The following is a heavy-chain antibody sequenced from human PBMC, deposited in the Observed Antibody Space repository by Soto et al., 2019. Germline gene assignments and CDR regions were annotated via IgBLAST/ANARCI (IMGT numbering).Heavy chain of an antibody. D-gene: IGHD6-19*01. V-gene: IGHV1-69*08. J-gene: IGHJ6*02. CDR3: AREEQWLALRYGMDV. CDR2: IIPILGIA. Sequence: QVQLVQSGAEVKKPGSSVKVSCKASGGTFSSYTISWVRQAPGQGLEWMGRIIPILGIANYAQKFQGRVTITADKSTSTAYMELSSLRSEDTAVYCCAREEQWLALRYGMDVWGQGTTVTVSS. CDR1: GGTFSSYT.